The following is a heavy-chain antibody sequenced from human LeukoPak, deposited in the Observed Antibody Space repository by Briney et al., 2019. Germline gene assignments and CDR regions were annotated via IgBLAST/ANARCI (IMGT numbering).Heavy chain of an antibody. CDR2: IRHDESAK. D-gene: IGHD2-2*01. CDR3: AKSVGGACSRTSCYGGWFDP. V-gene: IGHV3-30*02. J-gene: IGHJ5*02. CDR1: GFTFNNYS. Sequence: GGSLRLSCAASGFTFNNYSMHWVRQAPGKGLEWVAFIRHDESAKYYADSVRGRFTISRDNSKNMLYLHMNSLRVEDTAVYFCAKSVGGACSRTSCYGGWFDPWGQGTLVTVSS.